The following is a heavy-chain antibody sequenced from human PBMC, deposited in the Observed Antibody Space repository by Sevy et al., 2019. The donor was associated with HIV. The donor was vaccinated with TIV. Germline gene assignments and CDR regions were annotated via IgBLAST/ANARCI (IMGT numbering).Heavy chain of an antibody. CDR1: GFTFSSYG. CDR3: AKERSSSSAPRYYYGMDV. CDR2: LSYDGSNK. J-gene: IGHJ6*02. V-gene: IGHV3-30*18. D-gene: IGHD6-6*01. Sequence: GGSLRLSCAASGFTFSSYGMHWVRQAPGKGLEWVAVLSYDGSNKYYADSVKGRFTISRDNSKNTLYLQMNSLRAEDTAVYYCAKERSSSSAPRYYYGMDVWGQGTTVTVSS.